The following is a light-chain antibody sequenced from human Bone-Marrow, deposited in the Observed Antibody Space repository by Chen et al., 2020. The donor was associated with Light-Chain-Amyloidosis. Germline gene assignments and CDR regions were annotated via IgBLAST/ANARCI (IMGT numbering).Light chain of an antibody. CDR3: LQDNDYPRT. CDR1: QSINSW. CDR2: GAS. Sequence: DIQMTQSPSTLSASVGDRVTITCRASQSINSWLAWYQQKPGKAPKLLIYGASNLQGGVPSRFSGSGYGTDFTLTIISLQPEDFATYFCLQDNDYPRTFGQGT. V-gene: IGKV1-5*01. J-gene: IGKJ1*01.